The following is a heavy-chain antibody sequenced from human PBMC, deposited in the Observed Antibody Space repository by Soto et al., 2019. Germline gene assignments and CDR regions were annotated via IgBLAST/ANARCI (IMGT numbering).Heavy chain of an antibody. CDR2: VYCSGTT. V-gene: IGHV4-61*01. J-gene: IGHJ4*02. CDR1: GGSVSNKTYY. Sequence: QVQLQESGPGLLKPSETLSLTCSVSGGSVSNKTYYWSWIRQPPGKRLEWIGYVYCSGTTNYNPSLKSRVTISVDLSKNQFSLRLSSVTTADTALYYCARTTAVPNTLRSRYFFDYWGQGTLVTVSS. CDR3: ARTTAVPNTLRSRYFFDY. D-gene: IGHD4-17*01.